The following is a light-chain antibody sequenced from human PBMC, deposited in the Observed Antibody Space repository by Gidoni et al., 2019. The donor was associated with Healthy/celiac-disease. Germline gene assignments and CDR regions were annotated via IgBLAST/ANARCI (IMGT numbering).Light chain of an antibody. CDR3: QQYGSSPPS. V-gene: IGKV3-20*01. CDR1: QSVSSSY. Sequence: IVLTQSPGTLSLSPGERATLSCMASQSVSSSYLAWYQQEPGQAPRLLIFGASSRATGIPDRFSGSGSGTDFTLTISRLEPEDFAVYYCQQYGSSPPSFGPGTKVDIK. CDR2: GAS. J-gene: IGKJ3*01.